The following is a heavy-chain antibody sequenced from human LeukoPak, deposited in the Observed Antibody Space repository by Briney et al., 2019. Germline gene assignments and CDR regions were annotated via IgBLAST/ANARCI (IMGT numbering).Heavy chain of an antibody. CDR2: ISSSSSTI. J-gene: IGHJ4*02. V-gene: IGHV3-48*01. CDR3: ARDYLPDTSFAVGPAAFFDY. CDR1: GFTFNTYS. Sequence: PGGSLRLSCTASGFTFNTYSMNWVRQAPGKGLDWVSYISSSSSTIYYADSVKGRFTVSRDNAKNSLYLQMNGLRAEDTAVYYCARDYLPDTSFAVGPAAFFDYWGQGTLVAVSS. D-gene: IGHD2-2*01.